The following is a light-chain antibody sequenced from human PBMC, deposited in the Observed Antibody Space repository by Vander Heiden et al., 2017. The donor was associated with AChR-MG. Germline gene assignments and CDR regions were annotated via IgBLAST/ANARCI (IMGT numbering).Light chain of an antibody. V-gene: IGLV1-47*01. Sequence: QSVLTQPPSASGTPGQRVTLSCSVVGSNVAGNSASCSQQPLVADPRLRIHRTDQRPAGVPGRFSGSKSGSSASLAISGLRPDDEADFYCAAWDDHLRGVVFGGGTKLTVL. CDR3: AAWDDHLRGVV. CDR1: GSNVAGNS. CDR2: RTD. J-gene: IGLJ2*01.